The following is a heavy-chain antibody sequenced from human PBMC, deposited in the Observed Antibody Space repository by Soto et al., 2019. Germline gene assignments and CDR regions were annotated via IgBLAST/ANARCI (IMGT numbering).Heavy chain of an antibody. V-gene: IGHV3-30*18. J-gene: IGHJ6*03. CDR2: ISYDGSNK. CDR3: AKDHGFGEGMDV. CDR1: GFPFSSYG. Sequence: LSLTCAASGFPFSSYGMHWVRQAPGKGLEWVAVISYDGSNKYYADSVKGRFTISRDNSKNTLYLQMNSLRAEDTAVYYCAKDHGFGEGMDVWGKGTTVTVSS. D-gene: IGHD3-10*01.